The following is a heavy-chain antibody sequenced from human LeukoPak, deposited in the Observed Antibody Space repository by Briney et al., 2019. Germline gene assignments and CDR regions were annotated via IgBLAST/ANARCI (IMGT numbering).Heavy chain of an antibody. Sequence: PGRSLRLSCAASGFTFSSYGMHWVRQAPGKGLEWVAVIWYDGSNKYYADSVKGRFTISRDNSKDTLYLQMNSLRAEDTAVYYCARSGRDAFDIWGQGTMVTVSS. CDR2: IWYDGSNK. V-gene: IGHV3-33*01. CDR1: GFTFSSYG. D-gene: IGHD6-25*01. CDR3: ARSGRDAFDI. J-gene: IGHJ3*02.